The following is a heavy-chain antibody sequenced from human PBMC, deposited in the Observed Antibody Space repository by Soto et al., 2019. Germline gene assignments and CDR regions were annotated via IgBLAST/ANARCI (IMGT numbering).Heavy chain of an antibody. CDR2: IYYSGST. D-gene: IGHD3-10*01. CDR3: ARQSPDYYGSGRYPDY. J-gene: IGHJ4*02. CDR1: GGSISSSSYY. V-gene: IGHV4-39*01. Sequence: SETLSLTCTVSGGSISSSSYYWGWIRQPPGKGLEWIGSIYYSGSTYYNPSLKSRVTISVDTSKNQFSLKLSSVTAADTSLYYCARQSPDYYGSGRYPDYWGQGTLVTVSS.